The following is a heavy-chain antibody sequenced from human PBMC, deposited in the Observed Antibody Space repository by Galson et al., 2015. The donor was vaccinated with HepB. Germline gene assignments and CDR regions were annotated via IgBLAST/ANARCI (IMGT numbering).Heavy chain of an antibody. D-gene: IGHD3-10*01. Sequence: SVKVSCKASGGTFSSYAISWVRQAPGQGLEWMGGIIPIFGTANYAQKFQGRVTITADESTSTAYMELSSLRSEDTAVYYCARVGGPDYYGSGSYYLHRWFDPWGQGTLVTVSS. J-gene: IGHJ5*02. V-gene: IGHV1-69*13. CDR1: GGTFSSYA. CDR2: IIPIFGTA. CDR3: ARVGGPDYYGSGSYYLHRWFDP.